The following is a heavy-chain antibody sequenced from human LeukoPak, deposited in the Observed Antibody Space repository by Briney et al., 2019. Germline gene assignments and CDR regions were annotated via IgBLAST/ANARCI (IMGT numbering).Heavy chain of an antibody. J-gene: IGHJ4*02. Sequence: PGGSLRLSCAASGFTFSSYSMNWVRQAPGKGLEWVSSISSSSSYIYYADSVKGRFTISRDNAKNSLYLQMNSLRAEDTAVYYCARDRVWFGELYSHFDYWGQGTLVTVSS. CDR2: ISSSSSYI. V-gene: IGHV3-21*04. CDR1: GFTFSSYS. CDR3: ARDRVWFGELYSHFDY. D-gene: IGHD3-10*01.